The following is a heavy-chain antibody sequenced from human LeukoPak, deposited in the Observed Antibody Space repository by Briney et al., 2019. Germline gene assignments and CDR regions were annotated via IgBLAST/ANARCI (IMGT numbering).Heavy chain of an antibody. Sequence: GGSLSLSCAASGFTFSSYSMNWVRQAPGKGLEWVSSISSSSSYIYYADSVKGRFTISRDNAKNSLYLQMNSLRAEDTAVYYCARGAVAGYFDYWGQGTLVTVSS. CDR2: ISSSSSYI. J-gene: IGHJ4*02. CDR1: GFTFSSYS. V-gene: IGHV3-21*01. CDR3: ARGAVAGYFDY. D-gene: IGHD6-19*01.